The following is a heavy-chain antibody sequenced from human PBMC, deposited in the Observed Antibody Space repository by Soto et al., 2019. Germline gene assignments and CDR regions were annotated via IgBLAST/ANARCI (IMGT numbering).Heavy chain of an antibody. CDR3: ARDKGYSSDTSCPDFDY. V-gene: IGHV1-69*08. Sequence: QVQLVQSGAEVKKPGSSVKVSCKASGGTLSNYTFSWVRQAPGQGLEWMGRVIPNQGVTNYAKKFQGRFTIVVDTSTSTAYRELNSLRYEDTAVYYCARDKGYSSDTSCPDFDYWGQGTLVTVSS. D-gene: IGHD2-15*01. CDR2: VIPNQGVT. CDR1: GGTLSNYT. J-gene: IGHJ4*02.